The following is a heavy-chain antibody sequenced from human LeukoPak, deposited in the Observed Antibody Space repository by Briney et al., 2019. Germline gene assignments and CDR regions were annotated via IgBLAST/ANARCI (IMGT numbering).Heavy chain of an antibody. CDR2: IYYSGST. D-gene: IGHD1-26*01. V-gene: IGHV4-59*08. J-gene: IGHJ6*02. CDR1: GGSISSYY. Sequence: SETLSLTCTLSGGSISSYYWSWIRQPPGKGLEWIGYIYYSGSTNYNPSLKSRVTISVDTSKNQFSLKLSSVTAADTAVYYCARQGGYYYYGMDVWGQGTTVTVSS. CDR3: ARQGGYYYYGMDV.